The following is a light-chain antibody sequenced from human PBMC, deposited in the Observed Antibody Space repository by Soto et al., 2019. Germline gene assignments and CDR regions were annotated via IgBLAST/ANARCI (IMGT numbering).Light chain of an antibody. CDR3: SSYTISSTYV. J-gene: IGLJ1*01. Sequence: QSALTQPASVSGSPGQSITISCTGTNSDVGGYNYVSWYQQHPGKAPKLMIYDVTNRPSGVSIRFSGSKSGNTASLTISGLQAEDEADYHCSSYTISSTYVFGSGTKVTVL. V-gene: IGLV2-14*01. CDR1: NSDVGGYNY. CDR2: DVT.